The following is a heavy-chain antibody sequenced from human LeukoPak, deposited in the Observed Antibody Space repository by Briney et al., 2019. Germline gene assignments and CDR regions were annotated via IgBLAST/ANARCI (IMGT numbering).Heavy chain of an antibody. CDR1: AFTFSSYD. D-gene: IGHD6-19*01. J-gene: IGHJ4*02. CDR3: AKVQMGTGWTFDF. V-gene: IGHV3-30*18. CDR2: ISYNGSNK. Sequence: GRSLRLSCTGSAFTFSSYDMHWVRQAPGKGLEWVAIISYNGSNKYYTDSVKGRFTISRDNSKNTLYLQVSGLRAEDTAAYYCAKVQMGTGWTFDFWGQGILVTVSS.